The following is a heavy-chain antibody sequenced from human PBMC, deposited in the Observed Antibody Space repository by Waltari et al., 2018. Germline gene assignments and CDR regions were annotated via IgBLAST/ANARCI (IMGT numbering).Heavy chain of an antibody. CDR2: INWNGGST. CDR1: GFNFDDHG. D-gene: IGHD2-15*01. Sequence: EVQPVESGGGVRRPGGSLRLSCAASGFNFDDHGMRWVRQAPGKGREWVSSINWNGGSTCYADSVRGRFTIARDNAKNSLYLQMNSLRADDTALYYCAREKLMGEYIDYWGQGTLVTVSS. J-gene: IGHJ4*02. CDR3: AREKLMGEYIDY. V-gene: IGHV3-20*04.